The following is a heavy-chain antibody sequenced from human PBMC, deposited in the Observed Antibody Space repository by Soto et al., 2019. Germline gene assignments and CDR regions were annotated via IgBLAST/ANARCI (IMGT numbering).Heavy chain of an antibody. D-gene: IGHD1-1*01. CDR2: IYAIGTT. CDR1: GAAIIGFY. V-gene: IGHV4-4*07. Sequence: NPSETLSLTCTVSGAAIIGFYCIWSRNSSLKGLEWIGRIYAIGTTDYNPSLKSRVMMSVDTSKKQFSLKLRSVTAADTAVYYCVRDGTKTLRDWFDPWGQGISVTVSS. J-gene: IGHJ5*02. CDR3: VRDGTKTLRDWFDP.